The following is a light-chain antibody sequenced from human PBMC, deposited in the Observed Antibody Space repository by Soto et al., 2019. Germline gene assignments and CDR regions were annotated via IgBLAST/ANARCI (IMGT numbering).Light chain of an antibody. Sequence: QSVLTQPPSVSGAPGQRVTISCTGSSSNIGAGYDVHWYQQLPGTAPKLLIYGNSNRPSGVPDRFSGSKSGTSASLAITGLQAEDEADYYCQTYDSSSHYVFGTGTQLTVL. CDR2: GNS. J-gene: IGLJ1*01. CDR1: SSNIGAGYD. CDR3: QTYDSSSHYV. V-gene: IGLV1-40*01.